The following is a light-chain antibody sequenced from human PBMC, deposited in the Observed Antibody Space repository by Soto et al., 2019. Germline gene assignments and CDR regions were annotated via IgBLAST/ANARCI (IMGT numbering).Light chain of an antibody. CDR1: SSDVGAYNF. Sequence: QSVLTQAASVSGSPGQSITISCTGSSSDVGAYNFVSWYRHHPGKTPKLILYEVTTRPSGVSSRFSGSKSGNTASLTISGLQADDEANYYCSSYTSSNTPYVFGTGTKVTVL. V-gene: IGLV2-14*01. J-gene: IGLJ1*01. CDR2: EVT. CDR3: SSYTSSNTPYV.